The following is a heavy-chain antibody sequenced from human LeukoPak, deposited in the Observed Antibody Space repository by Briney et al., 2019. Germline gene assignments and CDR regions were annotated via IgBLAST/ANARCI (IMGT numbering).Heavy chain of an antibody. Sequence: GGSLRLSCAASGFSFSEYAMTWVRQAPGKGLEWVSLISYSGDTTHHADSVKGRFSISRDNSKNTLYLQMNSLRAEDTAVYYCAKEKRITIFGVVLNYFDYWGQGTLVTVSS. CDR1: GFSFSEYA. CDR2: ISYSGDTT. D-gene: IGHD3-3*01. V-gene: IGHV3-23*01. J-gene: IGHJ4*02. CDR3: AKEKRITIFGVVLNYFDY.